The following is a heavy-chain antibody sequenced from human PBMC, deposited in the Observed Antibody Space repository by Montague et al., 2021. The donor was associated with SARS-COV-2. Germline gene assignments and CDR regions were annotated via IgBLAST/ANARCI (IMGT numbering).Heavy chain of an antibody. CDR1: GFSLSTSGMC. CDR3: ARIRFIDHRNAFDI. Sequence: PALVKPTQTLTPTCTFSGFSLSTSGMCVSWIRQPPGKALEWLARIDWDDDKYYSTSLKTRLTISKDTSKNQVVLTMTNMDPVDTATYYCARIRFIDHRNAFDIWGQGTMVTVSS. D-gene: IGHD1-14*01. V-gene: IGHV2-70*11. CDR2: IDWDDDK. J-gene: IGHJ3*02.